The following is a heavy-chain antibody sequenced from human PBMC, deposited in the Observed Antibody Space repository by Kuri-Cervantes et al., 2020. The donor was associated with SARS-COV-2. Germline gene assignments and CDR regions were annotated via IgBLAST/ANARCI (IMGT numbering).Heavy chain of an antibody. CDR3: AREARAEQQLVPTRDYYGMDV. V-gene: IGHV1-46*01. D-gene: IGHD6-13*01. CDR1: GYTFTGYY. J-gene: IGHJ6*02. CDR2: INPSGGST. Sequence: ASVKVSCKASGYTFTGYYMHWVRQAPGQGLEWMGIINPSGGSTSYAQKFQGRVTMTRDTSTSTVYMELSSLRSEDTAVYYCAREARAEQQLVPTRDYYGMDVWGQGTTVTVSS.